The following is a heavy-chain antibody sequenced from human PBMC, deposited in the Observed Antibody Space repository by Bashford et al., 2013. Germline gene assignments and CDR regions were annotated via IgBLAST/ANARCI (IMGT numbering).Heavy chain of an antibody. J-gene: IGHJ6*02. CDR3: ARGFTTPIYYYYGMDV. CDR2: MNPNSGNT. D-gene: IGHD3-3*01. CDR1: GYTFTSYD. Sequence: ASVKVSCKASGYTFTSYDINWVRQATGQGLEWMGWMNPNSGNTGYAQKFQGRVTMTRNTSISTAYMELSSLRSEDTAVYYCARGFTTPIYYYYGMDVWGQGTTVTVSS. V-gene: IGHV1-8*01.